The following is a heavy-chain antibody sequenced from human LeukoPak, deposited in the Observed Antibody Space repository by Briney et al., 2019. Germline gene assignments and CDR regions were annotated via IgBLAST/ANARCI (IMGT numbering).Heavy chain of an antibody. V-gene: IGHV4-38-2*01. CDR3: ARLRSPSHEHWSGLDS. CDR2: IFHSGNT. D-gene: IGHD3-3*01. J-gene: IGHJ5*01. Sequence: SETLSLTCDVSGYSISNGYYWGWIRQPPGMGLEWIGSIFHSGNTYYNPSLRSRVSISVDTSTNEFSLKMTSVTAADTAMYYCARLRSPSHEHWSGLDSWGRGALVTVSS. CDR1: GYSISNGYY.